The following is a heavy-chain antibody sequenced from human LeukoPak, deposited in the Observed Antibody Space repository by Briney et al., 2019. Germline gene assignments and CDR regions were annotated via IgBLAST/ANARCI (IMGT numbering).Heavy chain of an antibody. Sequence: PGGSLRLSCAASGFTFSNYAMNWVRQAPGKGLEWVSGISGSGGSTYYADSVKGRFTISRDNAKNSVSLQMNSLRAEDTAVYYCASGSYGSGFYYFYYMDVWGKGTTVTVSS. D-gene: IGHD3-10*01. CDR3: ASGSYGSGFYYFYYMDV. CDR2: ISGSGGST. J-gene: IGHJ6*03. V-gene: IGHV3-23*01. CDR1: GFTFSNYA.